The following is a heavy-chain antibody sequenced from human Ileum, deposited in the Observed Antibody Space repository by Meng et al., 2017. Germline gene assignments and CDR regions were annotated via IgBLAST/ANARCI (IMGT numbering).Heavy chain of an antibody. V-gene: IGHV3-30*03. J-gene: IGHJ2*01. CDR2: VGNDGSAT. Sequence: QVQLVESGGDVVQPGRSLRLSCAASGFTFSSYGMHWVRQAPGKGLEWVAVVGNDGSATFYADSVRGRFIISRDNSKNTFYLHMSGLRPEDTAVYFCAREAVDTPTVYWYFDLWGRGTLVTVSS. D-gene: IGHD5-18*01. CDR3: AREAVDTPTVYWYFDL. CDR1: GFTFSSYG.